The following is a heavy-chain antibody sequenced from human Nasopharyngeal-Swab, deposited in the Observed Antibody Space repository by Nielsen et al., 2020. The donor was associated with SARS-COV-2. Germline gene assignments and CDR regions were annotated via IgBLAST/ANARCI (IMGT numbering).Heavy chain of an antibody. D-gene: IGHD1-1*01. J-gene: IGHJ3*02. V-gene: IGHV3-33*01. Sequence: WSRQPPGKGLEWVAVIWYDGSNKYYADAVKGRCTISRDNAKNTRYLQMNSLRAEDTAVYYCARGERYNWNPDAFDIWGQGTMVTVSS. CDR3: ARGERYNWNPDAFDI. CDR2: IWYDGSNK.